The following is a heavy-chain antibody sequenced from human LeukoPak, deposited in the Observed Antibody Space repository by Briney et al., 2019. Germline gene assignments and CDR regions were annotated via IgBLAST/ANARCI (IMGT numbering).Heavy chain of an antibody. CDR1: GFTFSSYW. V-gene: IGHV3-74*01. J-gene: IGHJ3*02. CDR3: ARDRAMIVADDAFDI. Sequence: PGGSLRLSCAASGFTFSSYWMHWVRQAPGKGLVWVSRINSDGSSTSYADSVKGRFTISRDNAENTLYLQMNSLRAEDTAVYYCARDRAMIVADDAFDIWGQGTMVTASS. CDR2: INSDGSST. D-gene: IGHD3-22*01.